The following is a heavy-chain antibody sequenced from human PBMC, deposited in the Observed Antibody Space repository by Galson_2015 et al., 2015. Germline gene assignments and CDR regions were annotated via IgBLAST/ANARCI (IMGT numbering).Heavy chain of an antibody. CDR2: VYYSGNT. V-gene: IGHV4-61*01. Sequence: ETLSLTCTVSGGSVRSDTDFWSWIRQPPGKGLEWIGYVYYSGNTNYNPSLKSRVTISLDTSKNQFSLELTYVTAADTAVYYCASAGYCSGGSCYTWFGPWGQGTLVTVSS. CDR3: ASAGYCSGGSCYTWFGP. D-gene: IGHD2-15*01. J-gene: IGHJ5*02. CDR1: GGSVRSDTDF.